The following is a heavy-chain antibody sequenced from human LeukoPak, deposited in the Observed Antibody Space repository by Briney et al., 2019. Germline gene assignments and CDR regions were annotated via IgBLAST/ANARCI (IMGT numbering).Heavy chain of an antibody. CDR2: INPNSGGT. V-gene: IGHV1-2*02. Sequence: ASVKVSCKASGYTFTGYYIHWVRQAPGQGLEWMGWINPNSGGTNYAQKFQGRVTMTRDTSISTAYMELSRLRSDDTAVYYCARETSSSWYYYYYMDVWGKGTTVTISS. CDR3: ARETSSSWYYYYYMDV. D-gene: IGHD6-13*01. J-gene: IGHJ6*03. CDR1: GYTFTGYY.